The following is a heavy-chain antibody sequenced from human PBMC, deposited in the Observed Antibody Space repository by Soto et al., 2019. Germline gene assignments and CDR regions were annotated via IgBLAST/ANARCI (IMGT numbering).Heavy chain of an antibody. CDR1: GFTFSSHW. D-gene: IGHD5-12*01. CDR2: IKQDGSEK. J-gene: IGHJ4*02. Sequence: EVRLVESGGGLVQPGGSLRLSCAASGFTFSSHWMNWVRQAPGRGLEWVANIKQDGSEKYYVDSVKGRFTISRDNAKNSLYLQMDGLRVEDTAVYYCARDGYAGAFDFWGQGTLVPVSS. CDR3: ARDGYAGAFDF. V-gene: IGHV3-7*03.